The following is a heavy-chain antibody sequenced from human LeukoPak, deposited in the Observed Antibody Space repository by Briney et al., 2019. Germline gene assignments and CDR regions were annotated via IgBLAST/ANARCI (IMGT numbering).Heavy chain of an antibody. J-gene: IGHJ5*02. CDR1: GYTFTGYY. V-gene: IGHV1-2*04. Sequence: PRGSVKVSCAASGYTFTGYYMHWVRQAPGQGLEWVGWIYTNSGGKYYAQKFQGWVTITRDTSINTANMELNRLRADDTAVYYCARDRVGNMVRGVFNWFDPWGQGTLVTVSS. D-gene: IGHD3-10*01. CDR3: ARDRVGNMVRGVFNWFDP. CDR2: IYTNSGGK.